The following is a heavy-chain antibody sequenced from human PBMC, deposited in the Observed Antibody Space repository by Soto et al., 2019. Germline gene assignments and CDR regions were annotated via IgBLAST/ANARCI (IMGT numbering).Heavy chain of an antibody. CDR2: IYPGDSDT. D-gene: IGHD5-18*01. V-gene: IGHV5-51*01. J-gene: IGHJ4*02. Sequence: GESLKISCKGSGYSFTSYWIGWVRQMPGKGLEWMGIIYPGDSDTRYSPSFQGQVTISADKSTSTAYLQWSRLKASDTAMYYCARRDTAMAFDYWGQGTLVTVSS. CDR3: ARRDTAMAFDY. CDR1: GYSFTSYW.